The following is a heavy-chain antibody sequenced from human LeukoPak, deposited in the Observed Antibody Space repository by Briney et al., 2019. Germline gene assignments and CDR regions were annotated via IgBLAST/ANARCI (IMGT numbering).Heavy chain of an antibody. CDR1: GFTFINYG. CDR2: IWYDGSNK. J-gene: IGHJ6*03. Sequence: GGSLRLSCAGSGFTFINYGMTWVRQAPGKGLEWVAVIWYDGSNKYYADSVKGRFTISRENSKNTLYLQMNSLRAEDTAVYYCAKDGSLKAITYMDVWGKGTTVTVSS. CDR3: AKDGSLKAITYMDV. D-gene: IGHD1-26*01. V-gene: IGHV3-33*06.